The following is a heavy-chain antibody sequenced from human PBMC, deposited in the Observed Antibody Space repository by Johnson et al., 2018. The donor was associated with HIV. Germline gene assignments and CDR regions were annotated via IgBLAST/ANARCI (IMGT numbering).Heavy chain of an antibody. CDR3: GKDRHYTTFHGFEI. J-gene: IGHJ3*02. D-gene: IGHD4-11*01. CDR1: GFTFSSYA. CDR2: ISGSGGSI. Sequence: VQLVESGGGVVQPGRSLRLSCSASGFTFSSYAMSWVRQAAGKGLEWVSGISGSGGSIGYADSVKGRFTISRDNSKNTMYLQMNSLTGEDRAVYYCGKDRHYTTFHGFEIWGQGKTVPVSS. V-gene: IGHV3-23*04.